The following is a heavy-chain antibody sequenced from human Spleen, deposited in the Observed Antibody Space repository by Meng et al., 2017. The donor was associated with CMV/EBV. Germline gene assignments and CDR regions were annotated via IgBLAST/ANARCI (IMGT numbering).Heavy chain of an antibody. J-gene: IGHJ5*02. V-gene: IGHV1-69*04. CDR3: AKDVGGDWLDP. D-gene: IGHD3-16*01. Sequence: SVKVSCKASGGTFSRYTISWVRQAPGQGLEWMGRIIAIPGVGSYAQKFQGRLTITADKSTDTAYMELRSLRSEDTAVYYCAKDVGGDWLDPWGQGTLVTVS. CDR2: IIAIPGVG. CDR1: GGTFSRYT.